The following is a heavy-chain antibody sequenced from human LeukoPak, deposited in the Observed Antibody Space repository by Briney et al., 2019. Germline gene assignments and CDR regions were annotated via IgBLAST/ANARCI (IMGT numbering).Heavy chain of an antibody. D-gene: IGHD3-10*01. CDR1: GFTFSSYG. CDR2: ISYDGSNK. Sequence: GGSLRLSCAASGFTFSSYGMHWVRQAPGKGLEWVAVISYDGSNKYYADSVKGRFTISRDNSKNTLYLQMNSLRAEDTAVYYCAKDHYYGSGSYSHWGQGTLVTVSS. CDR3: AKDHYYGSGSYSH. J-gene: IGHJ4*02. V-gene: IGHV3-30*18.